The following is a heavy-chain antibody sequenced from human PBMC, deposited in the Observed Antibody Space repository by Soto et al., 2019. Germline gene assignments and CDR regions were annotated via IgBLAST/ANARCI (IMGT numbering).Heavy chain of an antibody. CDR1: GYTFTSYA. CDR2: INAGNGNT. CDR3: ARDLGQQLDYRYFDL. J-gene: IGHJ2*01. D-gene: IGHD6-13*01. V-gene: IGHV1-3*01. Sequence: QVQLVQSGAEVKKPGASVKVSCKASGYTFTSYAMHWVRQAPGQRLEWMGWINAGNGNTKYSQKFQGRVTITRDTSASTAYMELSSLRSEDTAVYYCARDLGQQLDYRYFDLWGRGTLVTVSS.